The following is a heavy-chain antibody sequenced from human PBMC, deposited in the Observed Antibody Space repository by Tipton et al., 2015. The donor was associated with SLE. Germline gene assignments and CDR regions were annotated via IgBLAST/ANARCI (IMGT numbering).Heavy chain of an antibody. J-gene: IGHJ4*02. CDR2: INHSGNT. CDR3: ARVRYNWNVSYFDY. D-gene: IGHD1-20*01. CDR1: GGSFSGYY. V-gene: IGHV4-34*01. Sequence: TLSLTCAVYGGSFSGYYWSWIRQPPGKGLEWIGEINHSGNTNQNPSLKSRVTISVDTSKNQFSLKVSSVTAADTALYYCARVRYNWNVSYFDYWGQGTLVTVSS.